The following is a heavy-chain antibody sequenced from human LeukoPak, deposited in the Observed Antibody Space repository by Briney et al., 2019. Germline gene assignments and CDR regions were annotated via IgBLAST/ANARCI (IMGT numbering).Heavy chain of an antibody. D-gene: IGHD1-26*01. Sequence: TSETLSLTCTVSGGSISSYYWSWIRQPPGKGLEWIGYIYYTGVTNYSPSLTSRVTISVDTSKNQFSLKLNSVTAADTAIYFCARERVGAFDYWGQGTLVTVSS. CDR1: GGSISSYY. CDR2: IYYTGVT. CDR3: ARERVGAFDY. V-gene: IGHV4-59*01. J-gene: IGHJ4*02.